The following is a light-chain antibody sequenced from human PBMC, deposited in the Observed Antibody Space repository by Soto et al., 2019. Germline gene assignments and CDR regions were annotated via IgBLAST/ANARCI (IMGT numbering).Light chain of an antibody. CDR3: SSYTSNNTLV. CDR2: EVS. J-gene: IGLJ1*01. CDR1: CSDVGGYKF. Sequence: QSVLTQPASVSGSPGQSITISCTGTCSDVGGYKFVSWHQHHPGQAPKLMIFEVSNRPSGISNRFSGSKSGNTASLTISGLQAEDEGDYYCSSYTSNNTLVFGTGTKVTVL. V-gene: IGLV2-14*01.